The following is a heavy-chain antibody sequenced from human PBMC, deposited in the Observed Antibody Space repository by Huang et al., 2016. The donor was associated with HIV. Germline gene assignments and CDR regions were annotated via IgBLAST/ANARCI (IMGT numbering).Heavy chain of an antibody. CDR2: ISYDGSNK. J-gene: IGHJ1*01. D-gene: IGHD6-19*01. Sequence: QVQLVESGGGVVQPGRSMSLSCAASGFIFSNYGMHWVHQAPGKGLEWLALISYDGSNKYYTDSVKGRFSISRDNSKNTLYLQMNSLRAEDTAVYYCALKGDSSGWEYFRHWGQGTLVTVSS. V-gene: IGHV3-30*03. CDR3: ALKGDSSGWEYFRH. CDR1: GFIFSNYG.